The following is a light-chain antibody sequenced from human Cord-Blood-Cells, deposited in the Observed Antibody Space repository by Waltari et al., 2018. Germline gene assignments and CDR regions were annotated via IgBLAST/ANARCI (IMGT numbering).Light chain of an antibody. CDR1: SRDVGGYNY. V-gene: IGLV2-14*01. CDR3: SSYTSSSPYVV. J-gene: IGLJ2*01. Sequence: QSALTQPASVSGSPGQSITIPCTRTSRDVGGYNYVSWYQQHPGKAPKLMIYDVSNRPSGVSNRFSGSKSGNTASLTISGLQAEDEADYYCSSYTSSSPYVVFGGGTKLTVL. CDR2: DVS.